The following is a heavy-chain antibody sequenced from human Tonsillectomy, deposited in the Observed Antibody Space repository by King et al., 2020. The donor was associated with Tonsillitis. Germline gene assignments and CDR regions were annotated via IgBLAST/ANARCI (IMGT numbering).Heavy chain of an antibody. CDR3: ARSTAVKIHHFDY. Sequence: VQLVESGGGVVQPGRSLRLSCAASGFTFSSYGMHWVRQAPGKGLEWVAVISYDGGNKYYVDSVKGRFTISRDNSKNTLYLQMNSLRAEDTAVYYCARSTAVKIHHFDYWAREPWSPSPQ. CDR2: ISYDGGNK. J-gene: IGHJ4*02. V-gene: IGHV3-33*05. D-gene: IGHD5-18*01. CDR1: GFTFSSYG.